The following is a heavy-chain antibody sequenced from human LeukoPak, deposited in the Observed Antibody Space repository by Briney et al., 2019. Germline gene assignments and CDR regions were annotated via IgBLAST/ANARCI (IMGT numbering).Heavy chain of an antibody. CDR3: ARAMGRIFGVVFDAFDI. CDR1: GGSVSSSSYY. J-gene: IGHJ3*02. D-gene: IGHD3-3*01. Sequence: SETLSLTCTVSGGSVSSSSYYWSWIRQPAGKGLEWIGRIYTSGSTNYNPSLKSRVTMSVDTSKNQFSLKLSSVTAADTAVYYCARAMGRIFGVVFDAFDIWGQGTMVTVSS. CDR2: IYTSGST. V-gene: IGHV4-61*02.